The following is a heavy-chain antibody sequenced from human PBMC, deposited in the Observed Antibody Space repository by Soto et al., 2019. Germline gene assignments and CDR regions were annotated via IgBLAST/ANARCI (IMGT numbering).Heavy chain of an antibody. CDR3: AAGNYGDYTAGYYYGMDV. CDR1: GYTFTSYA. D-gene: IGHD4-17*01. Sequence: QVQLVQSGAEVKKPGASVKVSCKASGYTFTSYAMHWVRQAPRQRLEWMGWINAGNGNTKYSQKFQGRVTITRDTSASTAYMELSSLRSEDTAVYYCAAGNYGDYTAGYYYGMDVWGQGTTVTVSS. V-gene: IGHV1-3*01. CDR2: INAGNGNT. J-gene: IGHJ6*02.